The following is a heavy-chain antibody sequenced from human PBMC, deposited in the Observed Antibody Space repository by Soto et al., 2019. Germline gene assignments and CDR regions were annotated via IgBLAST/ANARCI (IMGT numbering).Heavy chain of an antibody. CDR3: VRGETVAAALDY. CDR2: ISGSSSYV. CDR1: GFTFSDYY. D-gene: IGHD2-2*01. J-gene: IGHJ4*02. Sequence: PGGSLRLSCAASGFTFSDYYMTWVRQAPGKGLQWISFISGSSSYVNYADSVKGRFTISRDNAKSSLSLQMNSLGAEDTAVYYCVRGETVAAALDYWGQGIQVTVSS. V-gene: IGHV3-11*06.